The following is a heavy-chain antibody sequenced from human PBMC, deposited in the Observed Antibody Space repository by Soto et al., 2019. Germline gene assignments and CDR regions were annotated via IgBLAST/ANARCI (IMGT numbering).Heavy chain of an antibody. Sequence: LETLCLTWTVLCGSIVSSGYYWGWIRQPPGKGLEWIGSIYYSGSTYYNPSLKSRVTISVDTSKNQFSLKLSSVTAADTAVYYCARGNCSGGSCYYGMDVWGQGTTVTVSS. CDR1: CGSIVSSGYY. CDR3: ARGNCSGGSCYYGMDV. CDR2: IYYSGST. J-gene: IGHJ6*02. V-gene: IGHV4-39*07. D-gene: IGHD2-15*01.